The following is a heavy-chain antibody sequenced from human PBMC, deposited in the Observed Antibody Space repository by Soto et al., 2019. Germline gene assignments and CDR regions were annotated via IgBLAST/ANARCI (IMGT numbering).Heavy chain of an antibody. CDR1: GHTFTGYY. V-gene: IGHV1-2*02. CDR3: AAEWELLDY. CDR2: INPSSGGT. Sequence: GASVKVSCKASGHTFTGYYMHWVRQAPGQGLEWMGWINPSSGGTNYAQKFQGRVTMTRDTSISTAYMELSRLRSDDTAVYYCAAEWELLDYWGQGTLVTVSS. J-gene: IGHJ4*02. D-gene: IGHD1-26*01.